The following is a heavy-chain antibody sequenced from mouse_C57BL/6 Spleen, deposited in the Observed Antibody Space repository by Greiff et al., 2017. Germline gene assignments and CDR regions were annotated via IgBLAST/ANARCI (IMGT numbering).Heavy chain of an antibody. CDR3: AREALPYYSIYYAMDD. D-gene: IGHD2-5*01. J-gene: IGHJ4*01. CDR1: GYTFTSYW. V-gene: IGHV1-55*01. Sequence: QVQLKQPGAELVKPGASVKMSCKASGYTFTSYWLTWVKPRPGQGLEWIGDIYPGSGSTNYNETFKSKATLTVDTSSSTAYMQLSSLTSEDSAVYYWAREALPYYSIYYAMDDWGQGTSVTVAS. CDR2: IYPGSGST.